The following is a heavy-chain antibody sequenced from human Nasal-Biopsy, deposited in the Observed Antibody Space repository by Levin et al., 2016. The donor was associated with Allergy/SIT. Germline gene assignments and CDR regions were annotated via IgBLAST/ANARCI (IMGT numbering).Heavy chain of an antibody. V-gene: IGHV1-2*02. J-gene: IGHJ3*02. Sequence: ASVKVSCKASGYTFTLSYIHWVRQAPGQGLEWMGWLNPNSGGTHFADNFQGRLTMTRDTSISTAYMELTRLTFDDTAVYYCAREGDVLTRANDAFDMWGQGTLVTVSS. CDR2: LNPNSGGT. CDR3: AREGDVLTRANDAFDM. D-gene: IGHD7-27*01. CDR1: GYTFTLSY.